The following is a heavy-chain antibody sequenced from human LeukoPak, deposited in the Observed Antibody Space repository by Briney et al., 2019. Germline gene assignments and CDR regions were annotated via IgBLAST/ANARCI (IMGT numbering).Heavy chain of an antibody. CDR2: IYPGDSDT. CDR1: GYTFTSYW. D-gene: IGHD2-2*01. Sequence: GESLKISCKGSGYTFTSYWLGWVRQMPGKGLEWMGIIYPGDSDTRYSPSFQGQVTISADKSISTAYLQWSSLKASDTAMYYCARTDCSSTDCYLFDYWGQGTLVTVSS. J-gene: IGHJ4*02. CDR3: ARTDCSSTDCYLFDY. V-gene: IGHV5-51*01.